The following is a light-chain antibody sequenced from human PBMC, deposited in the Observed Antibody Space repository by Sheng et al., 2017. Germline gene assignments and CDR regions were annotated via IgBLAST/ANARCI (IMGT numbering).Light chain of an antibody. V-gene: IGKV1-39*01. Sequence: DIQMTQSPSSLSASVGDRVTITCRTNQSIRTFLNWYRQKPGKAPDLLIFDASTLEIGAPSRFSGSGSGTLFTLTISSLQPEDFATYFCQQGFNTPRTFGQGTRVEIK. CDR2: DAS. J-gene: IGKJ1*01. CDR1: QSIRTF. CDR3: QQGFNTPRT.